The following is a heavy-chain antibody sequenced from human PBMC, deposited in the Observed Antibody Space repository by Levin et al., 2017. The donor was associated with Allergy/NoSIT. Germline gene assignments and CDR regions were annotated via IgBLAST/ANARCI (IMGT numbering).Heavy chain of an antibody. J-gene: IGHJ4*02. CDR2: IYSGGST. Sequence: GGSLRLSCAASGFTVSSNYMSWVRQAPGKGLEWVSVIYSGGSTYYADSVKGRFTISRDNSKNTLYLQMNSLRAEDTAVYYCARQPPEGGPGGGVTDVWGQGTLVTVSS. V-gene: IGHV3-66*04. D-gene: IGHD2-21*02. CDR3: ARQPPEGGPGGGVTDV. CDR1: GFTVSSNY.